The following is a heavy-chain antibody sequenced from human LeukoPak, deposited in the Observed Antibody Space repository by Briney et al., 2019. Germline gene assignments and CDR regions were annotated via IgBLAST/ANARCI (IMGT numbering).Heavy chain of an antibody. CDR2: ISSSGSTI. J-gene: IGHJ4*02. Sequence: PGGSLRLSCAASGFTFSSYEMNWVRQAPGKGLEWVSYISSSGSTIYYADSVKGRFTISRDNAKNSLYLQMNSLRAEDAAVYYCARDPIWFGELPDYWGQGTLVTVSS. V-gene: IGHV3-48*03. CDR3: ARDPIWFGELPDY. CDR1: GFTFSSYE. D-gene: IGHD3-10*01.